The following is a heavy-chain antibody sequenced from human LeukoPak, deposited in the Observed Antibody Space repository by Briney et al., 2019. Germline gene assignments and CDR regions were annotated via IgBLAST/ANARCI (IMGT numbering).Heavy chain of an antibody. Sequence: SVKVSCKASGGTFSSYAISWVRQAPGQGLEWMGRIIPILGIANYAQKFQGRVTITADKSTSTAYMELSSLRSEDTAVYYCARGPPTYCGGDCYSEQHNWLDPWGQGTLVTVSS. J-gene: IGHJ5*02. CDR1: GGTFSSYA. D-gene: IGHD2-21*02. V-gene: IGHV1-69*04. CDR2: IIPILGIA. CDR3: ARGPPTYCGGDCYSEQHNWLDP.